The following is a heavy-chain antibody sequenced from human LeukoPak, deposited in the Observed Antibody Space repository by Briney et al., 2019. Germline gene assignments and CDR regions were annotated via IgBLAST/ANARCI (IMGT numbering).Heavy chain of an antibody. CDR3: ARGGGSGWYGGPNGMDV. CDR2: INHSGST. V-gene: IGHV4-34*01. D-gene: IGHD6-19*01. CDR1: GGSFSGYC. Sequence: PSETLSLTCAVYGGSFSGYCWSWIRQPPGKGLEWIGEINHSGSTNYNPSLKSRVTISVDTSKNQFSLKLSSVTAADTAVYYCARGGGSGWYGGPNGMDVWGQGTTVTVSS. J-gene: IGHJ6*02.